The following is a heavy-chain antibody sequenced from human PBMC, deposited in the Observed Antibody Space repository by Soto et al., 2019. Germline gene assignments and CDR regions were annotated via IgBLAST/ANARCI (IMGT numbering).Heavy chain of an antibody. V-gene: IGHV4-34*01. CDR3: ARVKATLYRHYYFDY. J-gene: IGHJ4*02. CDR1: GGSFSGYY. Sequence: SETLSLTCAVYGGSFSGYYWSWIRQPPGKGLEWIGDINHTGSTNQSPSLKSRVTMSMDTSKNLLSLRLRSLTAADTAVYFCARVKATLYRHYYFDYWGQGTPVTVSS. CDR2: INHTGST. D-gene: IGHD5-12*01.